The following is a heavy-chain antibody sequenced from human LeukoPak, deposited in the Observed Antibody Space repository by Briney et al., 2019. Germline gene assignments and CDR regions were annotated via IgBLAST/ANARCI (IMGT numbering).Heavy chain of an antibody. V-gene: IGHV1-2*02. CDR3: ARDHQRDRGYSGYGDYYMDV. D-gene: IGHD5-12*01. CDR2: INPNSGGT. CDR1: GYTFTAYY. Sequence: GASVKVSCKASGYTFTAYYIHWVRQAPGQGLEWMGWINPNSGGTNYAQKFQGRVTMTRDTSISTAYMELSRLRSDDTAVYYCARDHQRDRGYSGYGDYYMDVWGKGTTVTVSS. J-gene: IGHJ6*03.